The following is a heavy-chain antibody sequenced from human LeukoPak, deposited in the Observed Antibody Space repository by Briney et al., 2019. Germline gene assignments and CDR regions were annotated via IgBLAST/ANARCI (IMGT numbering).Heavy chain of an antibody. V-gene: IGHV3-30-3*01. CDR3: ARDDPDGPP. CDR2: ISYDGSNK. J-gene: IGHJ5*02. Sequence: GGSLRLSCAASGFTFSSYAMHWVRQAPGKGLEWVAVISYDGSNKYYADSVKGRFTISRDNSKNTLYLQMNSLRAEDTAVYYCARDDPDGPPWGQGTLVTVSS. CDR1: GFTFSSYA. D-gene: IGHD5-24*01.